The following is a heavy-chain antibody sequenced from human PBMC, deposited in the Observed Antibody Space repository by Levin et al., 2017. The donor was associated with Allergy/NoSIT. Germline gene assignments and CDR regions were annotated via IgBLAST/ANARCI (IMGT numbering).Heavy chain of an antibody. CDR3: ARIYLRGIAVAGRRYFDY. Sequence: PSETLSLTCAVYGGSFSGYYWSWIRQPPGKGLEWIGEINHSGSTNYNPSLKSRVTISVDTSKNQFSLKLSSVTAADTAVYYCARIYLRGIAVAGRRYFDYWGQGTLVTVSS. CDR1: GGSFSGYY. V-gene: IGHV4-34*01. CDR2: INHSGST. D-gene: IGHD6-19*01. J-gene: IGHJ4*02.